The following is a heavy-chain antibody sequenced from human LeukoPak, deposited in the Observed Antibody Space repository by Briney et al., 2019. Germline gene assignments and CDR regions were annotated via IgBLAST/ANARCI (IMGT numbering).Heavy chain of an antibody. CDR2: IYYSGST. D-gene: IGHD7-27*01. V-gene: IGHV4-31*11. Sequence: SETLSLTCAVYGGSISNDGYYWSWIRQHPGKGLEWLGYIYYSGSTYYNPSLKSRVTLSVDTSKSQFSLRLSSVTAADTAVYYCARDLTGDQFFDPWGQGTLVTVSS. CDR3: ARDLTGDQFFDP. J-gene: IGHJ5*02. CDR1: GGSISNDGYY.